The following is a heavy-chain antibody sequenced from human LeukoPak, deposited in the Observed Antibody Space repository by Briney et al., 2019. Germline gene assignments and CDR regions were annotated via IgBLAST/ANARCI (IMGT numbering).Heavy chain of an antibody. CDR2: IYYSGST. J-gene: IGHJ6*02. CDR1: GGSISSYY. V-gene: IGHV4-59*08. CDR3: ERHLKYYYYYGMDV. Sequence: PSETLSLTCTVSGGSISSYYWSWIRQPPGKGLEWIGYIYYSGSTNYNPSLKSRVTISVDTSKNQFSLKLSSVTAADTAVYYCERHLKYYYYYGMDVWGQGTTVTVSS.